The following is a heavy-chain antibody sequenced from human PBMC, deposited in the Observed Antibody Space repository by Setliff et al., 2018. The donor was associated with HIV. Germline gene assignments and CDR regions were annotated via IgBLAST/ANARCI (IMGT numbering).Heavy chain of an antibody. CDR3: VRHTRDTSLAHYYYYIDV. Sequence: KPSETLSLTCTVSGGSISTNSYYWGWIRQSPGEGLEWVGNVHNSGGTNYNPSLKSRVSISVDTSKNQFSLNVNSVTAPDTAVYYCVRHTRDTSLAHYYYYIDVWGKGTTVTV. D-gene: IGHD5-18*01. J-gene: IGHJ6*03. CDR2: VHNSGGT. V-gene: IGHV4-39*01. CDR1: GGSISTNSYY.